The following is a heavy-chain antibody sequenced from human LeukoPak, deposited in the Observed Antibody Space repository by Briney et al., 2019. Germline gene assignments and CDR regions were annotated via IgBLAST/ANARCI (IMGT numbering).Heavy chain of an antibody. CDR1: GFTFTTYG. CDR2: IWSDGSQK. CDR3: ARDDALGRLGY. J-gene: IGHJ4*02. D-gene: IGHD3-16*01. Sequence: CSSLRLSCATSGFTFTTYGFHWVRQDPGQGLEGVAVIWSDGSQKYYADSVKGRFTISRDDSQKTLYLQMNSLRVEDTAVYSCARDDALGRLGYWGQGTLVTVSS. V-gene: IGHV3-33*01.